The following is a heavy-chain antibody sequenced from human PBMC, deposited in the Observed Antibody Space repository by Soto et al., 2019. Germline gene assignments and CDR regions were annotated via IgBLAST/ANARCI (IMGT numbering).Heavy chain of an antibody. J-gene: IGHJ4*02. CDR1: GFIFGTYS. V-gene: IGHV3-48*02. CDR2: ISPTSGPI. D-gene: IGHD3-22*01. CDR3: ARGSSGSDY. Sequence: EVQLVESGGGLVQPGGSLRLSCAASGFIFGTYSMNWVRQAPGKGLAWISYISPTSGPIYYADSVKGRFTISRDNVQNSRYLQMNSLREDDPAVYYCARGSSGSDYWGQGTLVTVSS.